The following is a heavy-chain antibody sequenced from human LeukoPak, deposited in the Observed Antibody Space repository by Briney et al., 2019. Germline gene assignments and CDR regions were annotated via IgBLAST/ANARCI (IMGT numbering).Heavy chain of an antibody. V-gene: IGHV3-7*01. J-gene: IGHJ4*02. D-gene: IGHD5-24*01. CDR2: IKQDGSEK. CDR3: ARWLELMRNFDW. Sequence: PGGSLRLSCVGCGFTFSDYWMSWVRQAPGKGLEWVANIKQDGSEKDYVDALKGRFTISRDNAKNSLYLQMNSLRAEDTAVYYCARWLELMRNFDWWGQGTLVTVSS. CDR1: GFTFSDYW.